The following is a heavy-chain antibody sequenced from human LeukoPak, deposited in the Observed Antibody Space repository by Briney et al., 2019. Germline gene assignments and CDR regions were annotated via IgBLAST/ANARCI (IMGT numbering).Heavy chain of an antibody. CDR1: GFTFSSFW. CDR2: INSDASST. Sequence: PGGSLRLSCAASGFTFSSFWMHWVRQAPGKGLVWVSRINSDASSTYYADSVKGRFSISRDNTKNTLYLQMNSLRAEDTAVYYCARQAYDFWGQGTLVTVSS. V-gene: IGHV3-74*01. D-gene: IGHD3-3*01. J-gene: IGHJ4*02. CDR3: ARQAYDF.